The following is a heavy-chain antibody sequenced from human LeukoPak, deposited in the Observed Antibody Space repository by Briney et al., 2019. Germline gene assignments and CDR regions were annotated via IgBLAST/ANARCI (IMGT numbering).Heavy chain of an antibody. J-gene: IGHJ6*03. V-gene: IGHV3-48*01. CDR1: GFTFSSYS. D-gene: IGHD1-26*01. Sequence: GGSLRLSCAASGFTFSSYSMNWVRQAPGKGLEWVSYISSSSSTIYYADSVKGRFTISRDNAKNSLYLQMNSLRAEDTAVYYCAKDRPSFGGSYALVSYYYYYMDVWGKGTTVTVSS. CDR3: AKDRPSFGGSYALVSYYYYYMDV. CDR2: ISSSSSTI.